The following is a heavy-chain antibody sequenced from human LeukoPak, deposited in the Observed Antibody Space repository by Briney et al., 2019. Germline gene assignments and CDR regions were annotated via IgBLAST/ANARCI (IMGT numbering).Heavy chain of an antibody. D-gene: IGHD6-13*01. J-gene: IGHJ3*01. CDR2: ISGSGGST. CDR1: GFTFSSYA. Sequence: GGSLRLSFAASGFTFSSYAISWVRQAPGKGLEWVSAISGSGGSTYYADSVKGRFTISRDNSKNTLYLQMNSLRAEDTAVYYCAKGIAAAGGHWGQGTMVTVSS. V-gene: IGHV3-23*01. CDR3: AKGIAAAGGH.